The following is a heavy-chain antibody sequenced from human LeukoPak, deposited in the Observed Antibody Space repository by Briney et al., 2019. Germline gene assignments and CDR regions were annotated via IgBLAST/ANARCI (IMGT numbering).Heavy chain of an antibody. CDR3: ARDTLWFGNVAGDY. V-gene: IGHV1-2*06. J-gene: IGHJ4*02. CDR1: GYTFTSYY. Sequence: ASVKASCKASGYTFTSYYMHWVRQAPGQGLEWMGRINPNSGGTNYAQKFQGRVTMTRDTSISTAYMELGRLRCDDTAVYYCARDTLWFGNVAGDYWGQGTLVTVSS. D-gene: IGHD3-10*01. CDR2: INPNSGGT.